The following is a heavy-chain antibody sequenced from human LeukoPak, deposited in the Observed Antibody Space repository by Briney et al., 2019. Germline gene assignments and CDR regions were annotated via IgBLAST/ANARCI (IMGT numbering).Heavy chain of an antibody. V-gene: IGHV2-5*02. D-gene: IGHD2-15*01. J-gene: IGHJ4*02. CDR3: THSLRRGRCSGGSCYYFDY. CDR2: IFWDGDK. CDR1: GFSVNTDGVG. Sequence: SGPTLVKPTQTLTLTCSCSGFSVNTDGVGVGWIRQPPGKALEWLALIFWDGDKRYHPSLKSRLTIAKDTSENQVVLTMTNMDPVDTATYFCTHSLRRGRCSGGSCYYFDYWGQGALVTVSS.